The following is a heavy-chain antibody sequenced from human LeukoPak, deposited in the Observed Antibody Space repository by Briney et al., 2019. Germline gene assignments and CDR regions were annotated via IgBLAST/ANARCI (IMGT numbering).Heavy chain of an antibody. D-gene: IGHD3-9*01. CDR2: IYYSGST. CDR1: GGSISSYY. J-gene: IGHJ4*02. Sequence: SETLSLTCTVSGGSISSYYWSWIRQPPGKGLEWIGYIYYSGSTNYNPSLKSRVTISVDTSKNQFSLKLSSVTAADTAVYYCARHSSSEYYDILTGYYTYFDYWGQGTLVTVSS. CDR3: ARHSSSEYYDILTGYYTYFDY. V-gene: IGHV4-59*08.